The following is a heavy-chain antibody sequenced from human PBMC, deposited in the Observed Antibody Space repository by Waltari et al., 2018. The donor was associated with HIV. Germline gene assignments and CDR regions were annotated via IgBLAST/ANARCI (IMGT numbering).Heavy chain of an antibody. CDR1: GGIFRIYA. V-gene: IGHV1-69*12. CDR2: IIPIFGSA. D-gene: IGHD3-22*01. CDR3: AMGHYYDSNGYYSFDF. J-gene: IGHJ4*02. Sequence: QVQLVQSGAEVKKPGSSVKVSCRASGGIFRIYATTWVRQALGQGLEWLGGIIPIFGSANYAQKFQGRVTITADESTSTAYMELSSLRSEDTAVYYCAMGHYYDSNGYYSFDFWGQGTLVTVSS.